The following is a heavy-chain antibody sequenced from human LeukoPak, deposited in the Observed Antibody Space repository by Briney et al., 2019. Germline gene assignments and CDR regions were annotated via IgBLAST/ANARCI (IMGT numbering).Heavy chain of an antibody. CDR2: ISGSGGST. V-gene: IGHV3-23*01. D-gene: IGHD3-3*01. Sequence: GGSLRLSCVASGFTFSSHWMSYVRQAPGKGLEWVSAISGSGGSTYYADSVKGRFTISRDNSKNTLYLQMNSLRAEDTAVYYCAKDREECPYYWGQGTLVTVSS. J-gene: IGHJ4*02. CDR3: AKDREECPYY. CDR1: GFTFSSHW.